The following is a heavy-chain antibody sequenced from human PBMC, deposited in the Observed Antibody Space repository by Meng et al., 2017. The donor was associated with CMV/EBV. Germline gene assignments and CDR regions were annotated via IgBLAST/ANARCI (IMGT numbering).Heavy chain of an antibody. CDR2: IIPIFGTA. Sequence: CKASGGTFSSYAISWVRQAPGQGLEWMGGIIPIFGTADYAQKFQGRVTITTDESTSTAYMELSSLRSEDTAVYYCARFQLVGTGMDVWGQGTTVTVSS. CDR3: ARFQLVGTGMDV. V-gene: IGHV1-69*05. CDR1: GGTFSSYA. J-gene: IGHJ6*02. D-gene: IGHD2-21*02.